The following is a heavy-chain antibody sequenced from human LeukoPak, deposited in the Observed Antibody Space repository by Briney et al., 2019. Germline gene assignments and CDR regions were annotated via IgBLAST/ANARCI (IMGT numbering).Heavy chain of an antibody. D-gene: IGHD3-9*01. V-gene: IGHV1-69*13. Sequence: GASVKVSFTASGYTFTVYYMHWVRQAPGQGLEWMGGIIPIFGTANYAQKFQGRVTITADESTSTAYMELSSLRSEDTAVYYCAREYRKLRYFDWLRTKKNWFDPWGQGTLVTVSS. CDR2: IIPIFGTA. CDR3: AREYRKLRYFDWLRTKKNWFDP. CDR1: GYTFTVYY. J-gene: IGHJ5*02.